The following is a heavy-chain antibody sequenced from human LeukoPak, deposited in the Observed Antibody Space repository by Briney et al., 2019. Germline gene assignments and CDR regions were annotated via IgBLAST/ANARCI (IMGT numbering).Heavy chain of an antibody. Sequence: SETLSLTCTVSGGSISSSGYYWGWIRQPPGKGLEWIGSIFYSGSTYYSPSLKSRITISVDTSKNQFSLRLSSVTAADTAVYYCARSVSKARLFDYWGQGTLVTVSS. CDR2: IFYSGST. D-gene: IGHD1-26*01. CDR1: GGSISSSGYY. CDR3: ARSVSKARLFDY. J-gene: IGHJ4*02. V-gene: IGHV4-39*07.